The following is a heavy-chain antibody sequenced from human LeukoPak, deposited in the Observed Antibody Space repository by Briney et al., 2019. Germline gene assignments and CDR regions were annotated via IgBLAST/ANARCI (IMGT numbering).Heavy chain of an antibody. D-gene: IGHD6-19*01. CDR3: ASGSGLFDY. V-gene: IGHV3-7*01. CDR1: GLTFSSYW. CDR2: IKEDGSDK. Sequence: GGSLRLSCAASGLTFSSYWMSWVRQAPGKGLEWVANIKEDGSDKYYVDSVKGRFTISRDSAKNSLYLHMNSLRAEDTAVYYCASGSGLFDYWGQGTLVTVSS. J-gene: IGHJ4*02.